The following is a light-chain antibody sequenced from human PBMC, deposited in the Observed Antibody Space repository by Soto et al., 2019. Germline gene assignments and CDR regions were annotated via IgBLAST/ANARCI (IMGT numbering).Light chain of an antibody. CDR1: SGHSSNI. J-gene: IGLJ3*02. V-gene: IGLV4-60*02. Sequence: QSVLTQSSSASASLGSSVKLTCTLSSGHSSNIIAWHQQQPGKAPRYLMKLEGSGSYNKGSGVPDRCSGSSSGADRYLTISNLQFEDEADYYCETWDSNTRVFGGGTKLTVL. CDR2: LEGSGSY. CDR3: ETWDSNTRV.